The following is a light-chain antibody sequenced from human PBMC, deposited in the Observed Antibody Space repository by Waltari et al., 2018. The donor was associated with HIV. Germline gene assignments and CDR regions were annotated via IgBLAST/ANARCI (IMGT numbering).Light chain of an antibody. CDR3: HVWDRSSDHHV. J-gene: IGLJ1*01. CDR1: NIGSKR. Sequence: SYVLTQPPSVSVAPGQTARITCGGNNIGSKRVHWYQQKAGQAPVLVVYDGSDRPSGIAERFSGSKSGNTATLTSSRVEAGDEADYYCHVWDRSSDHHVFGTGTKVTVL. V-gene: IGLV3-21*02. CDR2: DGS.